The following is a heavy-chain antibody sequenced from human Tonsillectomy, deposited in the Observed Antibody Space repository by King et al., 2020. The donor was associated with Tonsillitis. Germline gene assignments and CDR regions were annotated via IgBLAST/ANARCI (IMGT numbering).Heavy chain of an antibody. D-gene: IGHD3-3*01. V-gene: IGHV3-23*04. CDR3: AKVGQAYCDFWSGHRNWFDP. J-gene: IGHJ5*02. Sequence: VQLVESGGGLVQPGGSLRLSCAASGSTFSTYPMGWVRQAPGRGLEWVSAISGVGGTTTHADSGKGRSTISRDNSKNTLYLQMNSLMAEGTAVYYCAKVGQAYCDFWSGHRNWFDPWGQGTLVTVSS. CDR1: GSTFSTYP. CDR2: ISGVGGTT.